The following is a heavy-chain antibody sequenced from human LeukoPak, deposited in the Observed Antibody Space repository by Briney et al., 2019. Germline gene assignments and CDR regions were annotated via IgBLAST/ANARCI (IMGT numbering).Heavy chain of an antibody. CDR1: GYTLTELS. V-gene: IGHV1-24*01. D-gene: IGHD2-21*02. Sequence: ASVKVSCKVSGYTLTELSMHWVRQAPGKGLEWMGGFDPEDGETIYAQKFQGRVTMTEDTSTDTAYMELSSLRSEDTAVYYCATFLAYCGGDCYHKVRWFDPWGQGTLVTVSS. J-gene: IGHJ5*02. CDR3: ATFLAYCGGDCYHKVRWFDP. CDR2: FDPEDGET.